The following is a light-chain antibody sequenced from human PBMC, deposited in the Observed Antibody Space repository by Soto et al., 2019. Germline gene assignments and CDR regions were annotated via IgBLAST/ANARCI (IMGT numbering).Light chain of an antibody. Sequence: QLTQSPSSLSASVGDRVTISCRASQDVRGALAWYQQKPGTAPKILIYDVSVLESGVPTRFSGSGSGTDFTLTITSLQPVDFATYYCQQFNSYPITFGQGTRLEIK. CDR1: QDVRGA. CDR3: QQFNSYPIT. J-gene: IGKJ5*01. V-gene: IGKV1-13*02. CDR2: DVS.